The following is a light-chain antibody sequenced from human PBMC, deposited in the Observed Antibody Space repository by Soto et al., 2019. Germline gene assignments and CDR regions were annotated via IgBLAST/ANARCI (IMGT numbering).Light chain of an antibody. CDR3: QQYINLYT. CDR2: KAS. V-gene: IGKV1-5*03. J-gene: IGKJ2*01. Sequence: DIQMTQSPSTLSASVGGRVTITCRASKSIANWLAWYQQKPGNAPKLLIYKASTLESGVPSRFSGSGSGTEFTLTSSSLQHDDFATYYCQQYINLYTFGQGTKLEIK. CDR1: KSIANW.